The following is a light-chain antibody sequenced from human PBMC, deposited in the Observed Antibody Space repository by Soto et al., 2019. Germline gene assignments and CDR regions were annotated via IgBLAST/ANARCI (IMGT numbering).Light chain of an antibody. CDR1: SSDIGRYDY. CDR3: SSYTTLATVV. J-gene: IGLJ2*01. V-gene: IGLV2-14*01. CDR2: EVS. Sequence: QSALTQPASVSGSPGQSITISCTGTSSDIGRYDYVAWYRHHPGKAPALMIYEVSNRPSGISNRFSASKSGNTASLTISGLQAEDEGDYYCSSYTTLATVVFGGGTKLTVL.